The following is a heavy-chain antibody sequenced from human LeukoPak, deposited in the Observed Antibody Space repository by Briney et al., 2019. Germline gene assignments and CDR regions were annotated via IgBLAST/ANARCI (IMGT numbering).Heavy chain of an antibody. D-gene: IGHD3-9*01. CDR3: ASYDKWLTYYFDY. CDR1: GGSSSGYY. V-gene: IGHV4-34*01. J-gene: IGHJ4*02. CDR2: INHSGST. Sequence: SETLSLTCAVYGGSSSGYYWSWIRQPPGKGLEWIGEINHSGSTNYNPSLKSRVTISVDTSKNQFSLKLSSVTAADTAVYYCASYDKWLTYYFDYWGQGTLVTVSS.